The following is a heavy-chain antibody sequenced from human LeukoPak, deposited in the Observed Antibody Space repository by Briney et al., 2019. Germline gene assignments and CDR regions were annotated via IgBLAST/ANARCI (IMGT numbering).Heavy chain of an antibody. J-gene: IGHJ4*02. CDR2: MSPNSGNT. D-gene: IGHD7-27*01. V-gene: IGHV1-8*01. Sequence: ASVKVSCKASGYTFTSYDINWVRQATGRGLEWMGWMSPNSGNTGYAQKFQGRVTMTRNTSISTAYMQLSSLRSEDTAVYYCARGPPNWGFDYWGQGTLVTVSS. CDR3: ARGPPNWGFDY. CDR1: GYTFTSYD.